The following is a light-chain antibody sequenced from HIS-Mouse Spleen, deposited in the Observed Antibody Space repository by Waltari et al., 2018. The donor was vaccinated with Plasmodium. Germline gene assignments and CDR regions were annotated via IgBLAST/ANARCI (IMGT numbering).Light chain of an antibody. CDR1: KLGDKY. J-gene: IGLJ2*01. CDR3: QAWDSSTAVV. V-gene: IGLV3-1*01. CDR2: QDS. Sequence: SYELTQPPSVSVSPGQTASITCSGDKLGDKYACWYQQKPGQSPVLVIYQDSKRPSGSPERFSGCNSGTTATLTISGTQAMDEADYYCQAWDSSTAVVFGGGTKLTVL.